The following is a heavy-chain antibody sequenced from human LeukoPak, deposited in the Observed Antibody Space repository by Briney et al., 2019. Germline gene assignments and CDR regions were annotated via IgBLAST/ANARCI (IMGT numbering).Heavy chain of an antibody. CDR3: ARGPWSAAGYNGMDV. Sequence: PGGSLRLSCAASGFTFSSFYMTWVRQAPGKGLEWVATIKQDGSDKHFVDSVKGRFIISRDNAKNSLYLQMNSLRGEDTAVYYCARGPWSAAGYNGMDVWGQGTTVTVSS. D-gene: IGHD6-13*01. CDR2: IKQDGSDK. CDR1: GFTFSSFY. V-gene: IGHV3-7*03. J-gene: IGHJ6*02.